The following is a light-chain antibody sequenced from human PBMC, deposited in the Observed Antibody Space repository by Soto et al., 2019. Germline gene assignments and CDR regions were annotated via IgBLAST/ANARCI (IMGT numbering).Light chain of an antibody. V-gene: IGLV1-44*01. CDR1: SSNIGSNA. J-gene: IGLJ2*01. CDR2: YNN. Sequence: QAVVTQPPSASGTPGQGVAISCSGSSSNIGSNAVNWYQQLPGTAPKLLIYYNNQRPSGVPDRFSGSKSGTSASLAISGLQSEDEADYYCAAWDDSLNGPVVFGGGTKLTVL. CDR3: AAWDDSLNGPVV.